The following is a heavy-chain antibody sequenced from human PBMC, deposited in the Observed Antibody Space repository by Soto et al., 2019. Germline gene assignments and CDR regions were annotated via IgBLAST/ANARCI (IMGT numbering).Heavy chain of an antibody. J-gene: IGHJ4*02. Sequence: QVQLVQSGAEVKKPGASVKVSCKASGYTFTNYDINWVRQTTGQGLEWMGWMNPHSGDTGYAQRFQSRVTMTRNTAISTAYMELSSLRFEDTAIYSCARAPRNWGFDFWGQGTPVTVSS. CDR2: MNPHSGDT. CDR1: GYTFTNYD. D-gene: IGHD7-27*01. CDR3: ARAPRNWGFDF. V-gene: IGHV1-8*01.